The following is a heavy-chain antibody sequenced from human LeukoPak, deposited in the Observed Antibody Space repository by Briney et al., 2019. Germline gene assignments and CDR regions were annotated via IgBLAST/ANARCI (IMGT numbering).Heavy chain of an antibody. CDR2: IIPIFGTP. CDR1: GGTFNSYA. J-gene: IGHJ4*02. D-gene: IGHD5-18*01. V-gene: IGHV1-69*01. CDR3: ARSLQRGYSYGYGYFDY. Sequence: SVKVSCKASGGTFNSYAISWVRQAPGQGLEWMGGIIPIFGTPNYAQKFQGRVTITADESTSTAYMELSSLRSEDTAVYYCARSLQRGYSYGYGYFDYWGQGTLVTVSS.